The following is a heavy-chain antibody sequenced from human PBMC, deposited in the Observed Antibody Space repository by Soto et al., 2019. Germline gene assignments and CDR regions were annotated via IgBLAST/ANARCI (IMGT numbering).Heavy chain of an antibody. D-gene: IGHD2-2*02. V-gene: IGHV4-39*07. CDR2: INHSGST. CDR3: ARIRRAGCSSKSCYKGSSSSWLSYYYYGMDV. J-gene: IGHJ6*04. CDR1: GGSVSSGSYY. Sequence: SETLSLTCTVSGGSVSSGSYYWSWIRRPPGKGLEWIGEINHSGSTNYNPSLKSRVTISVDTSKNQFSLKLSSVTAADTAVYYCARIRRAGCSSKSCYKGSSSSWLSYYYYGMDVWGKGTTVTVSA.